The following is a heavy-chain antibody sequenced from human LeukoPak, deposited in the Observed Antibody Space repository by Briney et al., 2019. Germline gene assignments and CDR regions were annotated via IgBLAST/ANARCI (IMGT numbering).Heavy chain of an antibody. CDR3: ARGSSSWYGEYYFDY. CDR2: IKQDGSEK. CDR1: GFTFSTYW. Sequence: GGSLRLSCAASGFTFSTYWMSWVRQAPGKGLEWVANIKQDGSEKYYVDSVKGRFTISRDNAKNSLFLQMNSPRAEDTAVYYCARGSSSWYGEYYFDYWGQGTLVTVSS. D-gene: IGHD6-13*01. J-gene: IGHJ4*02. V-gene: IGHV3-7*01.